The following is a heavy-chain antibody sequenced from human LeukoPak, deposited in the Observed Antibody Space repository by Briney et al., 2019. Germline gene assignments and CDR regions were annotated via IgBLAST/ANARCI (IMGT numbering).Heavy chain of an antibody. CDR1: GGSISSYY. Sequence: SETLSLTCTVSGGSISSYYWSWIRQPPGKGLEWIGYIHYSGSTNYNPSLKSRVTISVDTSKNQFSLKLSSVTAADTAVYYCARGYSYDHYYYYMDVWGKGTTVTISS. D-gene: IGHD5-18*01. V-gene: IGHV4-59*01. CDR3: ARGYSYDHYYYYMDV. CDR2: IHYSGST. J-gene: IGHJ6*03.